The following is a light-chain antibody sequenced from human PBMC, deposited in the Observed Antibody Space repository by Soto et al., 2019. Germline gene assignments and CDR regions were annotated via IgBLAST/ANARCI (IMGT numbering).Light chain of an antibody. CDR1: QGISSY. Sequence: DIQRTQSPCTLSASVGDRVTRTCRASQGISSYLGWYQQKPGKAPNLLIYDASTLHSGVPSRFSGGGSGTDFTLTISSLQPEDFATYYCQQVNVYPSTFGGGTKVDIK. CDR3: QQVNVYPST. V-gene: IGKV1-9*01. J-gene: IGKJ4*01. CDR2: DAS.